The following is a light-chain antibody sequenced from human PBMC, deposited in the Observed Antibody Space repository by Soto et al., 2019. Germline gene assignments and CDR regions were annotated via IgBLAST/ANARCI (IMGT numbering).Light chain of an antibody. J-gene: IGKJ1*01. Sequence: EIVMTQSPATLSVSPGERATLSCRASQSVSSNLAWYQQNPGQAPRLLIYGVSTRATGIPARFSGSGSGTELTLTISSLQSEDVAVYYCQQYNNWPPWTFGQGTKVEIK. CDR3: QQYNNWPPWT. CDR2: GVS. CDR1: QSVSSN. V-gene: IGKV3-15*01.